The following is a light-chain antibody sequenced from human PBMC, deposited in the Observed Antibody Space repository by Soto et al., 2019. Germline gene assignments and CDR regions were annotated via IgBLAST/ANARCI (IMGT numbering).Light chain of an antibody. J-gene: IGKJ4*01. CDR3: QHYNSYSEA. V-gene: IGKV1-5*03. CDR2: TAS. CDR1: QAISSW. Sequence: DIQMTQSPSTVSGSVGDRVTITCRASQAISSWLAWYQQKPGKAPKLLIYTASTLKSGVPSRFSGSGSGTEFTLTISSLQPDDFATYYCQHYNSYSEAFGEGTKVDI.